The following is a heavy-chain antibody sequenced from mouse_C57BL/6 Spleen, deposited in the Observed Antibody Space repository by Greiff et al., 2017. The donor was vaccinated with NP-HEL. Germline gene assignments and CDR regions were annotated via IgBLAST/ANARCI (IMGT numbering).Heavy chain of an antibody. Sequence: EVQRVESGPGLVKPSQSLSLTCSVTGYSITSGYYWNWIRQFPGNKLEWMGYISYDGSNNYNPSLKNRISITRDTSKNQFFLKLNSVTTEDTATYYCARGLLFYAMDYWGQGTSVTVSS. D-gene: IGHD2-3*01. CDR3: ARGLLFYAMDY. CDR2: ISYDGSN. V-gene: IGHV3-6*01. CDR1: GYSITSGYY. J-gene: IGHJ4*01.